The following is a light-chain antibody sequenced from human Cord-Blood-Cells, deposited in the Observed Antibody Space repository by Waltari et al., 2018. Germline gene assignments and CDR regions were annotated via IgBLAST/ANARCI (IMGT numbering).Light chain of an antibody. Sequence: QSVLTQPPSVSGAPGQRVTISCTGSRSHLGAGYDVPWYQQLPGTAPKLLIYGNSNRPSGVPDRFSGSKSGTSASLAITGLQAEDEADYYCQSYDSSLSGYVFGTGTKVTVL. CDR3: QSYDSSLSGYV. J-gene: IGLJ1*01. V-gene: IGLV1-40*01. CDR2: GNS. CDR1: RSHLGAGYD.